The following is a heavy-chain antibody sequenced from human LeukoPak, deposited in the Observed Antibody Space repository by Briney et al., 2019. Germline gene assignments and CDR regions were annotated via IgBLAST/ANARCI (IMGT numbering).Heavy chain of an antibody. D-gene: IGHD6-13*01. CDR3: ATSAAIAAAGWNLDY. Sequence: PSETLSLTCTVSGGSISSYYWSWIRQPPGKGLEWIGYIYYSGSTNYNPSLKSRVTISVDTSKNQFSLKLSSVTAADTAVYYCATSAAIAAAGWNLDYWGQGTLVTVPS. CDR2: IYYSGST. V-gene: IGHV4-59*01. J-gene: IGHJ4*02. CDR1: GGSISSYY.